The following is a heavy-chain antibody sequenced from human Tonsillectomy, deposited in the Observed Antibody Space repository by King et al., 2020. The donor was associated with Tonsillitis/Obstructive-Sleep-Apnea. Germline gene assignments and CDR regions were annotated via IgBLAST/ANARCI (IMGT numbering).Heavy chain of an antibody. Sequence: VQLVASGTEVKKPGASVKVSCKASGYSFTNYYIPWVRQAPGQGLEWMGIIAPSGGSTSYAQNFEGRVTMTGDTSTSTVYMELSSLTSEDTAVYYCARETATLDAFDVWGQGTMVSVSS. V-gene: IGHV1-46*01. CDR3: ARETATLDAFDV. CDR2: IAPSGGST. CDR1: GYSFTNYY. J-gene: IGHJ3*01.